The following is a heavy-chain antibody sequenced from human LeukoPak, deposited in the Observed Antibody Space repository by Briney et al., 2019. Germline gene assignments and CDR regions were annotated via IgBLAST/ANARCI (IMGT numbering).Heavy chain of an antibody. D-gene: IGHD2-2*01. CDR3: ARQCSSTSCNDVGEAFDI. CDR1: GYTFTSYA. J-gene: IGHJ3*02. Sequence: ASVKVSCKASGYTFTSYAMHWVRQAPGQRLEWMGWSNAGNGDTKYSQEFQGRVTITRDTSASTAYMELSSLRSEDMAVYYCARQCSSTSCNDVGEAFDIWGQGTMVTVSS. V-gene: IGHV1-3*02. CDR2: SNAGNGDT.